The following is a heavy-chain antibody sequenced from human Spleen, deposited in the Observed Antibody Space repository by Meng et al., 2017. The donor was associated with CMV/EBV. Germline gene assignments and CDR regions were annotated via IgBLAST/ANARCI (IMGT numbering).Heavy chain of an antibody. CDR2: IRSKAYGGTT. CDR1: GFTFGDYA. D-gene: IGHD6-13*01. Sequence: GESLKISXXASGFTFGDYAMSWVRQAPGKGXEWVGFIRSKAYGGTTEYAASVKGRFTISRDDSKSIAYLQMNSLKTEDTAVDYCTRDSNYSSSWYPTAGYWGQGTLVTVSS. CDR3: TRDSNYSSSWYPTAGY. V-gene: IGHV3-49*04. J-gene: IGHJ4*02.